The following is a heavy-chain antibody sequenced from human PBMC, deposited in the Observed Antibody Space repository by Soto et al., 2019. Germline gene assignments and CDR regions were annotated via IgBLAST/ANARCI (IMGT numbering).Heavy chain of an antibody. CDR1: GGSFSSYY. D-gene: IGHD3-10*01. Sequence: SETLSLTCAVSGGSFSSYYWSWIRQPPGKGVEWIGEIKHSGSTNYNPSLTRRVTISVDTSNNQFSLKLSSVTAADTAVYYCARHVHGSGSYVHYYYMDVWGKGTTVTVSS. CDR2: IKHSGST. V-gene: IGHV4-34*01. J-gene: IGHJ6*03. CDR3: ARHVHGSGSYVHYYYMDV.